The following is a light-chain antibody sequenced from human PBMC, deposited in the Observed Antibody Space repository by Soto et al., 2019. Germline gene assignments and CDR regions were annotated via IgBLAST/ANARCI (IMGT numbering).Light chain of an antibody. J-gene: IGLJ2*01. CDR3: CSYSSSSTVV. V-gene: IGLV2-14*01. CDR2: DVS. Sequence: QSVLTQPASVSGSPGQSITISFTGTSSDVGGYNYVSWYQQHPGKAPKLMIYDVSNRPSGVSNRFSDSKSGNTACLTISGLQAEDEGDYYCCSYSSSSTVVFGGGTQLTVL. CDR1: SSDVGGYNY.